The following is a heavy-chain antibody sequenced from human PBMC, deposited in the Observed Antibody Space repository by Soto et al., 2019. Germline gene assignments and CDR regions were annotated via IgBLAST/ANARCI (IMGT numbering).Heavy chain of an antibody. CDR1: GYTFTSYG. CDR2: ISAYNGNT. V-gene: IGHV1-18*01. J-gene: IGHJ4*02. CDR3: ARWSMITFGGVIVEGYYFDY. D-gene: IGHD3-16*02. Sequence: QVQLVQSGAEVKKPGASVKVSCKASGYTFTSYGISWVRQAPGQGLEWMGWISAYNGNTNCAQKPQGKVTMTTETSTSTAYMELRSLRSDDTAVYYCARWSMITFGGVIVEGYYFDYWGQGTLVTVSS.